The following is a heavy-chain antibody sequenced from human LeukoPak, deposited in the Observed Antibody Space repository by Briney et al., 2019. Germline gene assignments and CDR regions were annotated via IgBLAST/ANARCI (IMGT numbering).Heavy chain of an antibody. CDR3: AQLGELSSTIDY. D-gene: IGHD3-16*02. CDR2: INPNSGGT. CDR1: GYTFTGYY. Sequence: ASVKVSCKASGYTFTGYYMHWVRQAPGQGLEWMGWINPNSGGTNYAQKFQGRVTMTRDASISTAYMELSRLRSDDTAVYYCAQLGELSSTIDYWGQGTLVTVSS. V-gene: IGHV1-2*02. J-gene: IGHJ4*02.